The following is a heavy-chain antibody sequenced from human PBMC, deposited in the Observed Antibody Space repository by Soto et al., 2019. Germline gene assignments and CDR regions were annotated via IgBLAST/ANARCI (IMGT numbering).Heavy chain of an antibody. J-gene: IGHJ6*02. CDR2: INPSGGST. CDR3: GRDFWPSLRFLQWSSRYYYYDMDV. V-gene: IGHV1-46*01. CDR1: GYTFTSYY. Sequence: GASVKVSCKASGYTFTSYYMHWVRQAPGQGLEWMGIINPSGGSTSYAQKFQGRVTMTRDTSTSTVYMELSSLRSEDTAVYYCGRDFWPSLRFLQWSSRYYYYDMDVWGQGTTVTVSS. D-gene: IGHD3-3*01.